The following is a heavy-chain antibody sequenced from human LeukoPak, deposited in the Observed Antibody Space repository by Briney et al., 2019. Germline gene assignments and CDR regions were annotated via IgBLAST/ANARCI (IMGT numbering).Heavy chain of an antibody. CDR2: IKQDGSEK. CDR1: GFSVSGKF. V-gene: IGHV3-7*01. Sequence: PGGSLRLSCAASGFSVSGKFMSWVRQAPGKGLEWVANIKQDGSEKYYVDSVKGRFTISRDNAKNSLYLQMNSLRAEDTAVYYCARDLASEWLFPMFREYAYYYGMDVWGQGTTVTVSS. D-gene: IGHD3-3*01. J-gene: IGHJ6*02. CDR3: ARDLASEWLFPMFREYAYYYGMDV.